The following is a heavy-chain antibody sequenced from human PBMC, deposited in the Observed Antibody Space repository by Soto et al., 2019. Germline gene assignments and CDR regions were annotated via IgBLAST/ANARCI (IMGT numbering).Heavy chain of an antibody. D-gene: IGHD3-22*01. CDR1: GFTFGDHY. CDR2: IRNKAHSYST. Sequence: PGGSLRLSCAVSGFTFGDHYIDWVRQAPGKGLEWVGRIRNKAHSYSTAYAASVKGRLTFSRDDSKNSVYLQMNSLKTEDTAVYYCAKAMGGYYYDSSGYSSYYGMDVWGQGTTVTVSS. J-gene: IGHJ6*02. V-gene: IGHV3-72*01. CDR3: AKAMGGYYYDSSGYSSYYGMDV.